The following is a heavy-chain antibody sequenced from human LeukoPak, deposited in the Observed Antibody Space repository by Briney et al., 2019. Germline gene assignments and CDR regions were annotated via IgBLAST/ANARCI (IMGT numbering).Heavy chain of an antibody. J-gene: IGHJ3*02. CDR1: GFTFSSYS. CDR2: ISSSSSTI. D-gene: IGHD6-13*01. V-gene: IGHV3-48*04. Sequence: PGGSLRLSCAASGFTFSSYSMNWVRQAPGKGLEWVSYISSSSSTIYYADSVKGRFTISRDNAKNSLYLQMNSLRAGDTAVYYCAREPRYSSSWTDPGHAFDIWGQGTMVTVSS. CDR3: AREPRYSSSWTDPGHAFDI.